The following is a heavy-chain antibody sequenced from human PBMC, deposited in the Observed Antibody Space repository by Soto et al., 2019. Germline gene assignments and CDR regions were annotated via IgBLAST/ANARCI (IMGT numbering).Heavy chain of an antibody. J-gene: IGHJ6*02. V-gene: IGHV4-4*07. CDR3: ARADYEILTGSYAMDV. Sequence: SETLSLTCTVSDDFISSYYWNWIRQPAGKGLEWIGRVSTNGATNYNPSLESRVTMSVDTSKNQFSLKLTSVTAADTAVYFCARADYEILTGSYAMDVWGQGTTVTVSS. CDR2: VSTNGAT. CDR1: DDFISSYY. D-gene: IGHD3-9*01.